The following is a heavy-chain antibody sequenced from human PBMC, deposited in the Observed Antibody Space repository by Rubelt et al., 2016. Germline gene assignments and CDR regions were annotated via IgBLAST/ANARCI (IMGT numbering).Heavy chain of an antibody. Sequence: WVRQAPGQGLEWMGRIIPILGIANYAQKFQGRVTMTRNTSISTAYMELSSLRSEDTAVYYCARCNVLRFLEWLLERGGCGMDVWGQGTTVTVSS. D-gene: IGHD3-3*01. J-gene: IGHJ6*02. CDR3: ARCNVLRFLEWLLERGGCGMDV. CDR2: IIPILGIA. V-gene: IGHV1-69*02.